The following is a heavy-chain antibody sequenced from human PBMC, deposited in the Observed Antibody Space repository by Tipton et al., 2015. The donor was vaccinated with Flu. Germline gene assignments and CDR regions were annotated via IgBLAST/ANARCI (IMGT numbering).Heavy chain of an antibody. J-gene: IGHJ5*02. CDR1: GDSISSSRYY. Sequence: TLSLTCTVSGDSISSSRYYWGWIRQPPGKGLEWIGIIYHSGTAYYNPSLRSRVTISVDTSKNQISLKLSSVTAADTAVYYCARYPESNYHWFGPWGQGALVTVSS. CDR3: ARYPESNYHWFGP. D-gene: IGHD4-11*01. CDR2: IYHSGTA. V-gene: IGHV4-39*07.